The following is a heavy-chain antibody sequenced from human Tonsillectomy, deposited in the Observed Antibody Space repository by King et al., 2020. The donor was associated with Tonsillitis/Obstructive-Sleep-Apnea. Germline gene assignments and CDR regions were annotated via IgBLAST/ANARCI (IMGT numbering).Heavy chain of an antibody. D-gene: IGHD3-3*01. CDR1: GFTFSSYG. V-gene: IGHV3-30*18. CDR2: ISYDGSNK. CDR3: AKDPVITIFGVVMYFDY. Sequence: VQLVESGGGVVQPGRSLKLSCAASGFTFSSYGMHWVRQAPGKGLEWVAVISYDGSNKYYADSVKGRFTISRDNSKNKLYLEMNSLRAEDTAVYYCAKDPVITIFGVVMYFDYWGQGTLVTVSS. J-gene: IGHJ4*02.